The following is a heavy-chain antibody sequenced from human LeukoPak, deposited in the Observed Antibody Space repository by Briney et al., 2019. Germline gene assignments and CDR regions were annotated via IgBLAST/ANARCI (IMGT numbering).Heavy chain of an antibody. CDR1: GGSISSYY. J-gene: IGHJ5*02. V-gene: IGHV4-59*01. CDR2: IYYSGST. D-gene: IGHD6-19*01. Sequence: SETLSLTCTVSGGSISSYYWSWIRQPPGKGLEWIGYIYYSGSTNYNPSLKSRVTISVDTSKNQFSLKLSSVTAADTAVYYCAREYSSGWYVNWFDPWGQGTLVTVSS. CDR3: AREYSSGWYVNWFDP.